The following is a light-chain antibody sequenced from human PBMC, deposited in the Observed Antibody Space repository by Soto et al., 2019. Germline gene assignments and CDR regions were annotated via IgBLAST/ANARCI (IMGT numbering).Light chain of an antibody. CDR3: QQYNQWPGT. V-gene: IGKV3-15*01. Sequence: EIVLTQSPATLSLSPGERATLSCRASQSVSSYLAWYRQKPGQAPRLLIYGASSRATGVPVRFSGSGSGVAFTLTISGLQSEDFAVYHCQQYNQWPGTFGQGTKVDIK. J-gene: IGKJ1*01. CDR2: GAS. CDR1: QSVSSY.